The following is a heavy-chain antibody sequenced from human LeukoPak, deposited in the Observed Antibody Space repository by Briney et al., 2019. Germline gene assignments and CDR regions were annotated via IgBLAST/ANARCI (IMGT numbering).Heavy chain of an antibody. CDR1: GYSFTGYY. CDR3: ARGPNHYYYMDF. CDR2: INPDGGVT. V-gene: IGHV1-2*02. Sequence: GASVKVSCKASGYSFTGYYIHWVRQAPGRGLEWMGWINPDGGVTKSAQKFQGRVTMTRDKSINTVYMELSGLTSDDTALYYCARGPNHYYYMDFWGTGTTVSVSS. D-gene: IGHD2-8*01. J-gene: IGHJ6*03.